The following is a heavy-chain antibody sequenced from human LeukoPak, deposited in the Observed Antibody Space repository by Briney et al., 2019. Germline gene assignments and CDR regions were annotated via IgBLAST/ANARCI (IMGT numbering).Heavy chain of an antibody. CDR1: GYTFTSYD. D-gene: IGHD3-10*01. Sequence: ASVKVSCKASGYTFTSYDINWVRQATGQGPEWMGWMNPSSGNTGYAQRFQGRVTMTRDTSISTAYLELSSLRSEDTAVYYCASHTYYYSSGSFGHWGQGTWSPSPQ. J-gene: IGHJ4*02. V-gene: IGHV1-8*01. CDR3: ASHTYYYSSGSFGH. CDR2: MNPSSGNT.